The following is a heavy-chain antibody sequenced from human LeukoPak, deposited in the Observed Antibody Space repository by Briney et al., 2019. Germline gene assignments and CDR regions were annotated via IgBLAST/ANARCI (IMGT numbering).Heavy chain of an antibody. Sequence: GGSLRHSCAASGFTFSNAWMNWVRQAPGKGLEWVGRIKSKTDGGTTDYAAPVKGRFTISRDDSKNTLYLQMNSLKTEDTAVYYCTTRSDRDYYDSSGYSNDYWGQGTLVTVSS. CDR1: GFTFSNAW. CDR2: IKSKTDGGTT. CDR3: TTRSDRDYYDSSGYSNDY. V-gene: IGHV3-15*07. D-gene: IGHD3-22*01. J-gene: IGHJ4*02.